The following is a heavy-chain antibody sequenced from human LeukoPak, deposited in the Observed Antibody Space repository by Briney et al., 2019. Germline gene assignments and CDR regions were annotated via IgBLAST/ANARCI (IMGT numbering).Heavy chain of an antibody. CDR1: GFTFSSYW. Sequence: PGGSLRLSCAASGFTFSSYWMNWARQAPGKGLEWVSVIYSGGSTYYADSVKGRFTISRDNSKNTLYLQMNSLRAEDTAVYYCARLPMIVGGFDYWGQGTLVTVSS. D-gene: IGHD3-22*01. CDR2: IYSGGST. J-gene: IGHJ4*02. V-gene: IGHV3-53*01. CDR3: ARLPMIVGGFDY.